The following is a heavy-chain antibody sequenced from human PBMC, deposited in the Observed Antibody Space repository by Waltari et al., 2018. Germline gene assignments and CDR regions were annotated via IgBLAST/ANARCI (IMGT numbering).Heavy chain of an antibody. CDR2: GSADNGIR. V-gene: IGHV1-18*04. J-gene: IGHJ6*02. CDR3: GRVALGSGFGPYFYYGMDV. CDR1: GYTFTNYG. Sequence: QVQLVQSGAEVEKPGASVRVSCRASGYTFTNYGISWVRHVPGQGLEWMGWGSADNGIRNYAQRLQGRVTFPTDTSTSTAYLDLRSLKSDDTAIYYCGRVALGSGFGPYFYYGMDVWGQGTTVTVSS. D-gene: IGHD6-19*01.